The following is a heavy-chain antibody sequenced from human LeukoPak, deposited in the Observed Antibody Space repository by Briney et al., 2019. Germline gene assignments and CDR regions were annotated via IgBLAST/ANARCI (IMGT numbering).Heavy chain of an antibody. J-gene: IGHJ5*02. D-gene: IGHD2-2*01. CDR2: IKQDGSEK. Sequence: GGSLRLSCAASGFTFSSYWMSWVRQAPGKGLEWGANIKQDGSEKYYVDSVKGRFTISRDKAKNSLYLQMNSLRAEDTAVYYCARDDCSSISCYHNWFDPWGQGTLVTVSS. V-gene: IGHV3-7*01. CDR3: ARDDCSSISCYHNWFDP. CDR1: GFTFSSYW.